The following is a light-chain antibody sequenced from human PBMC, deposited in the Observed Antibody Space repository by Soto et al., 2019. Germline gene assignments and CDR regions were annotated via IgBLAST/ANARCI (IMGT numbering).Light chain of an antibody. CDR1: QSVSSSY. V-gene: IGKV3-15*01. CDR2: GAS. J-gene: IGKJ2*01. CDR3: QQYNNWPPRT. Sequence: EIVLTQSPGTLSLSPGERATLSCRASQSVSSSYLAWYQQKPGQAPRLLIYGASTRATGTPARFSGSGSGTEFTLAISSLQSEDFAVYYCQQYNNWPPRTFGQGTKLEIK.